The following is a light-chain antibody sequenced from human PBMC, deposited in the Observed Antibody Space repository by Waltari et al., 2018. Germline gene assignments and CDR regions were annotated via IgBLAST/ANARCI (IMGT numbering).Light chain of an antibody. CDR3: YSYADSYTWV. CDR1: SSYVGGYNY. CDR2: EVN. V-gene: IGLV2-11*01. J-gene: IGLJ3*02. Sequence: QSALTQPRSVSGSPGQSVTISCSGNSSYVGGYNYVSWYQQHPGKAPKFIIYEVNKRPSGVPDRFSGSKSGNTASLTISGLQDEDEADYYCYSYADSYTWVFGGGTKLTVL.